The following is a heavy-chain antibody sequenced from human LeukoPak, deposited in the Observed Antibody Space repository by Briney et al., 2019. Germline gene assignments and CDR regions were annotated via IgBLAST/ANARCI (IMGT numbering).Heavy chain of an antibody. CDR3: ARDGSGWSRDC. CDR2: ISGSGGST. CDR1: GGTFSSYA. J-gene: IGHJ4*02. Sequence: EASVKVSCKASGGTFSSYAISWVRQAPGKGLEWVSAISGSGGSTYYADSVKGRFTMSRDNSKNTLYLQMNSLRVEDTAIYYCARDGSGWSRDCWGQGTLVTVSS. D-gene: IGHD6-19*01. V-gene: IGHV3-23*01.